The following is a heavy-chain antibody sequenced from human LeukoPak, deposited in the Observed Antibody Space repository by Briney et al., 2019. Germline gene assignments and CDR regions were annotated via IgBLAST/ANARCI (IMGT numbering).Heavy chain of an antibody. CDR3: ARAPGGNYYNI. D-gene: IGHD3-10*01. CDR2: ISWNSGSI. CDR1: GFTFDDYA. V-gene: IGHV3-9*01. Sequence: GGSLRLSCAASGFTFDDYAMHWVRQAPGKGLEWVSGISWNSGSIGYADSVKGRFTISRENAKNSLYLQMNSLRAGDTAVYYCARAPGGNYYNIWGQGTMVTVSS. J-gene: IGHJ3*02.